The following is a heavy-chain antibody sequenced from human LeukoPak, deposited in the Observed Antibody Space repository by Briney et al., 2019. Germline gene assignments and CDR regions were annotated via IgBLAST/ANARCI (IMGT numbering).Heavy chain of an antibody. CDR2: INPSGGST. D-gene: IGHD3-10*01. V-gene: IGHV1-46*01. Sequence: ASVKVSCKASGYTFTSYYMHWVRQAPGQGLEWMGIINPSGGSTSYAQKFQGRVTMTTDTSTSTAYMELRSLRSDDTAVYYCASGDQEFDYWGQGTLVTVSS. CDR1: GYTFTSYY. J-gene: IGHJ4*02. CDR3: ASGDQEFDY.